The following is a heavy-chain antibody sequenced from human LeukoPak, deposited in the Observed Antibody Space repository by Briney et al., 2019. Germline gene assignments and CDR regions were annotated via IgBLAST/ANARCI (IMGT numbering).Heavy chain of an antibody. CDR1: GGSFSGYY. CDR3: ARSRERYSSGWSGFDY. CDR2: INHSGST. Sequence: SETLSLTCAVYGGSFSGYYWSWIRQPPGKGLEWIGEINHSGSTNYNPSLKSRVTISVDTSKNQFSLKLSSVTAADTAVYYCARSRERYSSGWSGFDYWGQGTLVTVSS. V-gene: IGHV4-34*01. D-gene: IGHD6-19*01. J-gene: IGHJ4*02.